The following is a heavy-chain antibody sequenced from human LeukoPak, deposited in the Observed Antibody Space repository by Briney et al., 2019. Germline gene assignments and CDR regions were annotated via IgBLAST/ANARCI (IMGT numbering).Heavy chain of an antibody. J-gene: IGHJ3*02. CDR2: IRYDGSNK. Sequence: PGGSLRLSCAASGFTFSSYGMHWVRQAPGKGLEWVAFIRYDGSNKYYADSVKGRFTISRDNSKNTLYLQMNSLRAEDTAVYYCAREDMVTPSDAFDIWGQGTMVTVSS. D-gene: IGHD5-18*01. CDR1: GFTFSSYG. V-gene: IGHV3-30*02. CDR3: AREDMVTPSDAFDI.